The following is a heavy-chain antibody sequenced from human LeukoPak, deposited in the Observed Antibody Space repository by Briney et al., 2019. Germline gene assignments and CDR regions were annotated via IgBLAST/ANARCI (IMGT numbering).Heavy chain of an antibody. CDR1: GASISSYY. CDR2: IYYSGST. V-gene: IGHV4-59*01. J-gene: IGHJ4*02. Sequence: SETLSLTCTVSGASISSYYWSWIRQLPGKGLEWIGYIYYSGSTNYNPSLKSRVTISVDTSKKQFSLKLSSVTAADTAVYYCARSIGEYSSSWYQGFDYWGQGTLVTVSS. D-gene: IGHD6-13*01. CDR3: ARSIGEYSSSWYQGFDY.